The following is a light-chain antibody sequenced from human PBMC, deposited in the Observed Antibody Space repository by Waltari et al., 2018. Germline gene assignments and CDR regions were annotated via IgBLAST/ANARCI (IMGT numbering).Light chain of an antibody. CDR2: DAS. CDR1: QGIATF. Sequence: DIQLTQSRSFLSASVDAILTITCRASQGIATFLTWYQLKPGKAPELLIYDASTLQTGVPSRFSASGSGTDFTLTISSLQPEDFATYYCQQFNTFPLTFGGGTKVEVK. V-gene: IGKV1-9*01. CDR3: QQFNTFPLT. J-gene: IGKJ4*01.